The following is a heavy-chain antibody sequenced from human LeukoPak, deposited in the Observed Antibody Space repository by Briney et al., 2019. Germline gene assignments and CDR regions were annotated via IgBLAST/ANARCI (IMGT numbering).Heavy chain of an antibody. V-gene: IGHV3-23*01. CDR1: GFTFSSYG. J-gene: IGHJ4*02. CDR2: ISGSGGST. Sequence: GGTLRLSCAASGFTFSSYGMSWVRQAPGKGLEWVSAISGSGGSTYYADSVEGRFTISRDNSKNTLYLQMNSLRAEDTAVYYCAKDPALVVRGVIMAWYFDYWGQGTLVTVSS. D-gene: IGHD3-10*01. CDR3: AKDPALVVRGVIMAWYFDY.